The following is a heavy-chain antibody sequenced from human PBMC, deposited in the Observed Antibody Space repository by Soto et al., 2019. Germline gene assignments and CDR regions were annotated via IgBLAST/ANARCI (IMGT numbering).Heavy chain of an antibody. V-gene: IGHV1-69*12. CDR1: GGTFSSYA. CDR3: ARDEGRWSGGGWFDP. CDR2: IIPIFGTA. Sequence: QVQMVQSGAEVKKPGPSVKVSCKASGGTFSSYAISWVRQAPGQGLEWMGGIIPIFGTANYAQKFTGRVTITEDESTSTADRELSSLRYEGTAVYYCARDEGRWSGGGWFDPWGQGTLVTVSS. D-gene: IGHD3-3*01. J-gene: IGHJ5*02.